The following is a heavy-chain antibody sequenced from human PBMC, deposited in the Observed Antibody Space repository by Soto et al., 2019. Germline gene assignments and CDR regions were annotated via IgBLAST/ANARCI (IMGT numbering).Heavy chain of an antibody. Sequence: GESLKGSCKGSGYSFTSFCIGWVRQMPGKGLEWMGIIYPGDSDTRYSPSFQGQVTISAHKSISTAYLQWSSLKASDTAMYYCARPAFTGTKDYWGQGTLVSVSS. CDR3: ARPAFTGTKDY. D-gene: IGHD1-7*01. J-gene: IGHJ4*02. V-gene: IGHV5-51*01. CDR2: IYPGDSDT. CDR1: GYSFTSFC.